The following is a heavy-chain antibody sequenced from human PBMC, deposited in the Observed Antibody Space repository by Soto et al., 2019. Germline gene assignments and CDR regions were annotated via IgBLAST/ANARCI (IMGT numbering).Heavy chain of an antibody. CDR2: IYYSGST. CDR3: ASVVPAAYFDY. CDR1: GGSISSSSYY. V-gene: IGHV4-39*01. D-gene: IGHD2-2*01. J-gene: IGHJ4*02. Sequence: QLQLQESGPGLVKPSETLSLTCTVSGGSISSSSYYWGWIRQPPGKGLEWIGSIYYSGSTYYNPSLKSRVSISVDTSKNQFSLKLSSVTAPDTAVYYCASVVPAAYFDYWGQGTLVTVSS.